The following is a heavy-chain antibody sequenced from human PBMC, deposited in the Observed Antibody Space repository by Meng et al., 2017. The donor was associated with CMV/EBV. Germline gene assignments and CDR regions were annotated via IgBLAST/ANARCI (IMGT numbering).Heavy chain of an antibody. V-gene: IGHV4-30-4*08. Sequence: QGKLQRAVPGLVKPSQTLSLTCPVSGGSSSSGDYYWSWIRQPPGKGLEWIGYIYYSGSTYYNPSLKSRVTISVDTSKNQFSLKLSSVTAADTAVYYCARVTSRVAGAFDYWGQGTLVTVSS. D-gene: IGHD1-14*01. CDR1: GGSSSSGDYY. CDR2: IYYSGST. CDR3: ARVTSRVAGAFDY. J-gene: IGHJ4*02.